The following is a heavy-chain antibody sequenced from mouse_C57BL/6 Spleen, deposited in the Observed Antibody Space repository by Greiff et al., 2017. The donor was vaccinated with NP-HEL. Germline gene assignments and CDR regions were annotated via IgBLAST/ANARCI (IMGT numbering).Heavy chain of an antibody. V-gene: IGHV1-82*01. CDR2: IYPGDGDT. CDR1: GYAFSSSW. Sequence: VQLQQSGPELVKPGASVKISCKASGYAFSSSWMNWVKQRPGKGLEWIGRIYPGDGDTNYNGKFKGKATLTAAKSSSTAYMQLSSLTSEDSAVYFCARAYYYGSSYWYFDVWGTGTTVTVSS. CDR3: ARAYYYGSSYWYFDV. D-gene: IGHD1-1*01. J-gene: IGHJ1*03.